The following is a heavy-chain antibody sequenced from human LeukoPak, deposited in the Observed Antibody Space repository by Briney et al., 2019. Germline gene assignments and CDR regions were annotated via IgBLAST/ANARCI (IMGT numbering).Heavy chain of an antibody. CDR1: GFTFSTYG. Sequence: GGSLRLSCAASGFTFSTYGMHWVRQAPGKRLEGVAFIRYDGSSKNYADSVKGRFTISRDNSRNTLYLQMNSLRAEDTAVYYCAKDSDYGVAFNVCGQGTMVTV. J-gene: IGHJ3*01. CDR3: AKDSDYGVAFNV. CDR2: IRYDGSSK. D-gene: IGHD4-17*01. V-gene: IGHV3-30*02.